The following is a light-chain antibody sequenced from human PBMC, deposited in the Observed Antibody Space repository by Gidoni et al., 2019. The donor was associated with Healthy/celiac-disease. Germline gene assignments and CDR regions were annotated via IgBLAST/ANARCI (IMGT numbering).Light chain of an antibody. CDR2: DVS. Sequence: QSALTQPASVSGSPGTSITISCTGTSSDVGGYNYVSWYPQHTGKAPKLMIYDVSNRPSGVSNRFSGSKAGNTASLTISGLQAEDEADYYCSSYTSSSTVVFGGGTKLTVL. V-gene: IGLV2-14*03. J-gene: IGLJ2*01. CDR3: SSYTSSSTVV. CDR1: SSDVGGYNY.